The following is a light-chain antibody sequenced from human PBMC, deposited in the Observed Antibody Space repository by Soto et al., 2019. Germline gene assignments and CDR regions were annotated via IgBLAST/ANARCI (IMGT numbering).Light chain of an antibody. CDR3: QQYNTYWT. CDR1: QNISSW. J-gene: IGKJ1*01. CDR2: DAS. Sequence: DIQMTQSPSTLPASAGDRVTITCRASQNISSWVAWYQQKPGKAPKLLIYDASSLESGVPSRFSGSGSGTEFTLTISSLQPDDFATYYCQQYNTYWTFGQGTKVDI. V-gene: IGKV1-5*01.